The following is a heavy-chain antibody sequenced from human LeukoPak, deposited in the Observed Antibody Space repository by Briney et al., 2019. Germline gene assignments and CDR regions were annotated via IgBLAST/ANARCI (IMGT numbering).Heavy chain of an antibody. CDR2: IKSKTDGGTT. CDR1: GFTFSNAW. J-gene: IGHJ3*02. D-gene: IGHD2-2*01. V-gene: IGHV3-15*01. Sequence: GGSLRLSCAASGFTFSNAWMSWVRQAPGKGLEWVGRIKSKTDGGTTDYAAPVKGRFTISRDDSKNTLYLQMYSLKTEDIAVYYCTTDRDIVVVPAGDAFDIWGQGTMVTVSS. CDR3: TTDRDIVVVPAGDAFDI.